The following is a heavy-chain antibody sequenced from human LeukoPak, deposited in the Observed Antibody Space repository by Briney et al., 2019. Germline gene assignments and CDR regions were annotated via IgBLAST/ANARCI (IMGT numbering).Heavy chain of an antibody. D-gene: IGHD6-19*01. CDR1: GYTFTNYG. Sequence: ASVKVSCKASGYTFTNYGISWVRQAPGQSLEWMGWISAYNGNTNYTQKLQGRVTMTTDTSTSTAYMELRSLRSDDTAVYYCAGDGGIAVAGTPPLHWGQGTLVTVSS. CDR3: AGDGGIAVAGTPPLH. CDR2: ISAYNGNT. V-gene: IGHV1-18*01. J-gene: IGHJ1*01.